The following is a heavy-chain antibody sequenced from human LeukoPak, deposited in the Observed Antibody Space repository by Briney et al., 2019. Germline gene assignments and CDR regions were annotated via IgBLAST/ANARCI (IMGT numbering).Heavy chain of an antibody. J-gene: IGHJ4*02. CDR1: GVTFSSYT. CDR3: ARGGGCDY. CDR2: ISASGGGK. V-gene: IGHV3-23*01. D-gene: IGHD2-15*01. Sequence: GGSLRLSCAASGVTFSSYTMYWGCHGPGVGLEWVSTISASGGGKYYADSVKGRFTVSRDNPMNTLYLQMAAVRAEDTALYYCARGGGCDYWGQGTLVIVSS.